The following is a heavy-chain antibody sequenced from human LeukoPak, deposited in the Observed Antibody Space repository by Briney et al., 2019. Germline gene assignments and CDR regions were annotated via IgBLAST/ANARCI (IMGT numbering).Heavy chain of an antibody. CDR2: IYHSGTT. J-gene: IGHJ4*02. CDR3: ARAVDYRNYFDY. Sequence: SETLSLTCTVSGDSMTRGGYYWSWVRQHPGKGLEWIGFIYHSGTTFYNPSLEGRAAISVDTSQNQFSLKLTSVTAADTAVYYCARAVDYRNYFDYWGQGNLVTVSS. D-gene: IGHD4-11*01. V-gene: IGHV4-31*03. CDR1: GDSMTRGGYY.